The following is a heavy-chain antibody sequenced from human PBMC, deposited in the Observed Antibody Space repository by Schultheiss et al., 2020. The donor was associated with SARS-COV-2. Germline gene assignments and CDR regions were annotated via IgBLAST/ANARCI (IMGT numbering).Heavy chain of an antibody. D-gene: IGHD3-3*01. V-gene: IGHV3-64D*06. CDR2: ISSNGGST. Sequence: GGSLRLSCAASGFTFSGYAMHWVRQAPGKGLEYVSAISSNGGSTYYADSVKGRFTISRDNSKNTLYLQMSSLRAEDTAVYYCVKDRTPDFWSGYRPFDYWGQGTLVTVSS. J-gene: IGHJ4*02. CDR1: GFTFSGYA. CDR3: VKDRTPDFWSGYRPFDY.